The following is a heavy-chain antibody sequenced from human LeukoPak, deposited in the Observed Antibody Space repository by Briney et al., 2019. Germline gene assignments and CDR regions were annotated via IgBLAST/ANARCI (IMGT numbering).Heavy chain of an antibody. CDR2: ISDSGGST. Sequence: PGGSLRVSCAASVYTFNNYALSWVRQAPGKGLEWVSPISDSGGSTYCADSVKGRFTISRDKSQNTLYLQMNSLRAEDTAVYYCAKGDGYNYDIWFDRWGQGTLVTVAS. V-gene: IGHV3-23*01. J-gene: IGHJ5*02. CDR3: AKGDGYNYDIWFDR. CDR1: VYTFNNYA. D-gene: IGHD5-24*01.